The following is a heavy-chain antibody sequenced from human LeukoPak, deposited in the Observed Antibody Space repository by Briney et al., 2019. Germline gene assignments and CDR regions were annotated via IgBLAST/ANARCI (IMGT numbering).Heavy chain of an antibody. CDR3: ARVAPVVTPEVDY. D-gene: IGHD4-23*01. CDR2: INSDGSST. J-gene: IGHJ4*02. Sequence: PGGSLRLSCAASGNYWMHWVRQAQGKGLVWVSHINSDGSSTSYADSVKGRFTISRDNAKNTLYLQMNSLRAEDTAVYYCARVAPVVTPEVDYWGQGTLVTVSS. CDR1: GNYW. V-gene: IGHV3-74*01.